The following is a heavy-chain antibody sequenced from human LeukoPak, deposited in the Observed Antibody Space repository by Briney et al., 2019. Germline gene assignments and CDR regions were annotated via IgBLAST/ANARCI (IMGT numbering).Heavy chain of an antibody. V-gene: IGHV4-38-2*02. Sequence: SETLSLTCTVSGYSISSGYYWGWIRQPPGKGLEWIGNIYHTRSTYNNPSLKSRVTISVDTSKNQFSLKLSSVTAADTAVYYCARMDYDFSFDYWGQGTLVTISS. J-gene: IGHJ4*02. CDR2: IYHTRST. CDR1: GYSISSGYY. D-gene: IGHD4-17*01. CDR3: ARMDYDFSFDY.